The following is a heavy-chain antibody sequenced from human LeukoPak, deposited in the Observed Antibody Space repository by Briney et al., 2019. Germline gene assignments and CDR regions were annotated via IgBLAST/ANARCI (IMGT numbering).Heavy chain of an antibody. J-gene: IGHJ1*01. CDR1: GFTFNSYW. CDR2: IKKDGSEK. V-gene: IGHV3-7*01. CDR3: ARGIAAAGPEYFQH. D-gene: IGHD6-13*01. Sequence: GGSLRLSCAASGFTFNSYWMSWVRQAPGKGLEWVANIKKDGSEKNYVDSVKGRFTISRDNAKNSLYLQMNSLRAEDTAVYYCARGIAAAGPEYFQHWGQGTLVTVSS.